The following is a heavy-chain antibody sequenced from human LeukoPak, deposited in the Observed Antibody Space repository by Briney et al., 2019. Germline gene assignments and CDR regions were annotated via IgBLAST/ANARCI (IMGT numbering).Heavy chain of an antibody. CDR2: IIPIFGTA. CDR1: GGTFSSYA. J-gene: IGHJ6*03. CDR3: ARGGAGFGELKIDYYYMDV. V-gene: IGHV1-69*05. Sequence: SVKVSCKASGGTFSSYAISWVRQAPGQGLEWMGGIIPIFGTANYAQKFQGRVTITTAESTSTAYMELSSLRSEDTAVYYCARGGAGFGELKIDYYYMDVWGKGTTVTVSS. D-gene: IGHD3-10*01.